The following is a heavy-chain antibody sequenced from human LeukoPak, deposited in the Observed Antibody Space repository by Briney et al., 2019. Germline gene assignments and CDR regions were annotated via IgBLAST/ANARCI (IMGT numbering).Heavy chain of an antibody. D-gene: IGHD5-12*01. Sequence: SWIRQPPGKGLEWIGEINHSGSTNYNPSLKSRVTISVDTSKNQFSLKLSSVTAADTAVYYCARGGWIRNYFDYWGQGTLVTVSS. CDR2: INHSGST. J-gene: IGHJ4*02. V-gene: IGHV4-34*01. CDR3: ARGGWIRNYFDY.